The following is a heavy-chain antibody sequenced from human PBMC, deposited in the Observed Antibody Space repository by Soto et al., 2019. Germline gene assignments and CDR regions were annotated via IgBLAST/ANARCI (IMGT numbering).Heavy chain of an antibody. CDR3: ARGGDVNYYHGMDV. CDR1: GYTFTSYG. J-gene: IGHJ6*02. Sequence: QVQLVQSGGEVKKPGGSVKLSGTASGYTFTSYGISWVRQAPGQGLEWMGWISAYNGKTNYAQNVQGRVTMTTDTSTRTAYMDLRSLRSDDTAVYYCARGGDVNYYHGMDVWGQGTTVTVSS. D-gene: IGHD5-12*01. CDR2: ISAYNGKT. V-gene: IGHV1-18*01.